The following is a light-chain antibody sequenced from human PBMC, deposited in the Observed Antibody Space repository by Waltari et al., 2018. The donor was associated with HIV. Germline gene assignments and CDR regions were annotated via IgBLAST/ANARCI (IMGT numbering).Light chain of an antibody. CDR2: STN. Sequence: QTVVTHEPSFSVSPGGTVTLTCGLGSGSVSTSYYPSWYQQTPGQAPRTLIYSTNTRSSGVPDRFSGSILGNKAALTITGAQADDESDYYCVLYMGSGIWVFGGGTKLTVL. CDR3: VLYMGSGIWV. V-gene: IGLV8-61*01. CDR1: SGSVSTSYY. J-gene: IGLJ3*02.